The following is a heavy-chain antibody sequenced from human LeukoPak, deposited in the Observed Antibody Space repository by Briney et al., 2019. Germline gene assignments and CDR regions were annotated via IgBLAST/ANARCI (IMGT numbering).Heavy chain of an antibody. Sequence: GGSLRLSCAASGITVSSNYMSWFRQAPGKGLEWVSIMSSAGSTYYADSVKGRFTFSRDNSRNTLYLQMNSPSAEDTAVYYCARSWGQIWSDYWGQGTLVTVSS. CDR2: MSSAGST. J-gene: IGHJ4*02. V-gene: IGHV3-53*01. CDR1: GITVSSNY. CDR3: ARSWGQIWSDY. D-gene: IGHD7-27*01.